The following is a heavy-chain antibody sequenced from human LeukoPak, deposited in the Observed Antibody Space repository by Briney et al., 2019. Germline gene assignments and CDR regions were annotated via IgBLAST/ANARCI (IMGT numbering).Heavy chain of an antibody. D-gene: IGHD3-22*01. CDR1: GGTFSSYA. J-gene: IGHJ1*01. CDR3: ARDSVGYYDSSGSCFQH. Sequence: ASVKVSCKASGGTFSSYAISWVRQAPGQGLEWMGRIIPILGIANYAQKFQGRVTITADKSTSTAYMELSSLRSEDTAVYYCARDSVGYYDSSGSCFQHWGQGTLVTVSS. CDR2: IIPILGIA. V-gene: IGHV1-69*04.